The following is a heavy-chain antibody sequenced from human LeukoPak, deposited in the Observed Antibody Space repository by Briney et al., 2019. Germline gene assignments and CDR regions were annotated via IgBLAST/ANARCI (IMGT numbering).Heavy chain of an antibody. J-gene: IGHJ4*02. V-gene: IGHV3-21*01. Sequence: GKGLEWVSSISSSSSYIYYADSVKGRFTISRDNAKNSLYLQMNSLRAEDTAVYYCALLRQNWGQGTLVTVSS. CDR2: ISSSSSYI. CDR3: ALLRQN.